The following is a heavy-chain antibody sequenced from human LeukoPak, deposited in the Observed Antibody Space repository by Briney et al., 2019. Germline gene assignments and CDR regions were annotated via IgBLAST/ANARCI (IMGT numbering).Heavy chain of an antibody. J-gene: IGHJ5*02. D-gene: IGHD3-22*01. Sequence: ASVKVPCKASGYTFTGYYMHWVRQAPGQGLEWMGWINPNSGGTNYAQRFQGRVTMTRDTSISTAYMELSRLRSDDTAVYYCARDSSRSHYYDSSGYYFNNWFDPWGQGTLVTVSS. V-gene: IGHV1-2*02. CDR1: GYTFTGYY. CDR3: ARDSSRSHYYDSSGYYFNNWFDP. CDR2: INPNSGGT.